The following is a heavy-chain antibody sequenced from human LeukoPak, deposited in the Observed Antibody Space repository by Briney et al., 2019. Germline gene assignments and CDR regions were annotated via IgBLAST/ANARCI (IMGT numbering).Heavy chain of an antibody. J-gene: IGHJ4*02. CDR3: ARVHRGGYCSSTNCYTDY. D-gene: IGHD2-2*02. V-gene: IGHV3-21*01. CDR2: ISSSSSYI. CDR1: GFTFSSYS. Sequence: GGSLRLSCAASGFTFSSYSMNWVRQAPGKGLEWVSSISSSSSYIYYADSVKGRFTISRDNAKNSLYLQMNSLRAEDTAVYYCARVHRGGYCSSTNCYTDYWGQGTLVTVSS.